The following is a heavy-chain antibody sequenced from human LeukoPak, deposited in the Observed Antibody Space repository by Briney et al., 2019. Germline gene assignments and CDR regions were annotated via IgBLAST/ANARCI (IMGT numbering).Heavy chain of an antibody. J-gene: IGHJ4*02. D-gene: IGHD6-19*01. Sequence: SETLSLTCAVYGGSFSGYYWSWIRQPPGRGLEWIGEINHSGSTNYNPSLKSRVTISVDTSKNQFSLKLSSVTAADTAVYYCARNRAVALQDYWGQGTLVTVSS. CDR3: ARNRAVALQDY. CDR2: INHSGST. V-gene: IGHV4-34*01. CDR1: GGSFSGYY.